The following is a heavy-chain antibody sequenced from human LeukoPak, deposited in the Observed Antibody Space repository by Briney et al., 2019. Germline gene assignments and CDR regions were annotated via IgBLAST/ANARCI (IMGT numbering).Heavy chain of an antibody. CDR1: GFTLRSYA. D-gene: IGHD6-19*01. CDR2: ISASGGTP. Sequence: PRGSLTLSCAASGFTLRSYAMSWVRPAPGKGLDWVSGISASGGTPYYADSEKGRFTISRDNDKNTLYLQMNSLRAEDTAVYYCAKASDRAVAGFSYFDYWGEGTLVTVSS. V-gene: IGHV3-23*01. CDR3: AKASDRAVAGFSYFDY. J-gene: IGHJ4*02.